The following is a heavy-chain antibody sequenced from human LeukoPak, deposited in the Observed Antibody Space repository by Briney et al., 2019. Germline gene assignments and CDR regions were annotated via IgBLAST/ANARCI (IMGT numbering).Heavy chain of an antibody. J-gene: IGHJ4*02. D-gene: IGHD3-22*01. V-gene: IGHV4-38-2*02. Sequence: SETLSLTCTVSGYSISSGYYWVWIRQTPGKGLEWIGSIYRSGSTNYNPSLKSRVTISVDTSKNQFSLKLSSVTAADTALYYCARLTDDSSGYLDYWGQGILVTVSS. CDR3: ARLTDDSSGYLDY. CDR1: GYSISSGYY. CDR2: IYRSGST.